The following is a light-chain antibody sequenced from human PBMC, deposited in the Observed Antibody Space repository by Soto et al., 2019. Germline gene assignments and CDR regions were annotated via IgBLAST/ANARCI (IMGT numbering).Light chain of an antibody. V-gene: IGKV4-1*01. CDR1: QTSLHSANNKNS. Sequence: DIVMTQSPVSLAVSLGERATINCKSSQTSLHSANNKNSLSWYQQRPGQPPRLLIYWASTRAPGVPERFSGSGSGTDFTLTISSLQAADVAVYYCQQYFSTPYTFGQGTKLEIK. CDR2: WAS. J-gene: IGKJ2*01. CDR3: QQYFSTPYT.